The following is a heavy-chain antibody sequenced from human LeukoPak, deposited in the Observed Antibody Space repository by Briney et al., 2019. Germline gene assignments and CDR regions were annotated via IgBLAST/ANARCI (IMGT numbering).Heavy chain of an antibody. CDR3: ANMGIAAALEN. V-gene: IGHV3-48*03. CDR2: ITSSGTTT. D-gene: IGHD6-13*01. Sequence: GGSLRLSCAASGFSFSSYEMNWVRQAPGKGLEWISYITSSGTTTYYADSVKGRFTISRDNAKNSLYLQMSSLRSEDTAVYYCANMGIAAALENWGQGTLVTVSS. CDR1: GFSFSSYE. J-gene: IGHJ4*02.